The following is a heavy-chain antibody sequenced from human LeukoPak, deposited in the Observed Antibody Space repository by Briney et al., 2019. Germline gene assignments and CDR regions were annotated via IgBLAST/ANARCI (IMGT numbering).Heavy chain of an antibody. CDR1: GFTFSSYW. Sequence: GGSLRLSCAASGFTFSSYWMHWVRQVPGKGLVWVSRIKSDGSSTSYADSVKGRFTMSRDNAKNTLYLQMNSPRAEDTAVYYCAKAGTRDFLNYFDYWGQGALVTVSS. CDR3: AKAGTRDFLNYFDY. D-gene: IGHD3-9*01. V-gene: IGHV3-74*01. CDR2: IKSDGSST. J-gene: IGHJ4*02.